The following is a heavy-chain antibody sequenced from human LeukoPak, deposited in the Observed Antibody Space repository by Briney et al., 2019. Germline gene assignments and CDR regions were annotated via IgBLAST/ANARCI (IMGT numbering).Heavy chain of an antibody. Sequence: GGSLRLSCAASGFTFSSYSMNWVRQAPGKGLEWVSYMSSSSSTIYYADSVKGRFTISRDNAKNSLYLQMNSLRAEDTAVYYCARDLGRYRPLWYWGQGTLVTVSS. CDR1: GFTFSSYS. J-gene: IGHJ4*02. CDR2: MSSSSSTI. CDR3: ARDLGRYRPLWY. D-gene: IGHD5-18*01. V-gene: IGHV3-48*01.